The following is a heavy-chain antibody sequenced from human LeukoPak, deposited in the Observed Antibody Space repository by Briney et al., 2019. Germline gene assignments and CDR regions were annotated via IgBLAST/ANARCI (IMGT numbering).Heavy chain of an antibody. CDR2: IWYDGSNK. CDR3: AREGTWGPFDY. J-gene: IGHJ4*02. D-gene: IGHD7-27*01. V-gene: IGHV3-33*01. Sequence: GGSLRLSCAASGFTFSNYDMHWVRQAPGKGLEWVAVIWYDGSNKYYADSVKGRFTISRDNSKNTLYLQMNSLRAEDTGVYYCAREGTWGPFDYWGQGTLVTVSS. CDR1: GFTFSNYD.